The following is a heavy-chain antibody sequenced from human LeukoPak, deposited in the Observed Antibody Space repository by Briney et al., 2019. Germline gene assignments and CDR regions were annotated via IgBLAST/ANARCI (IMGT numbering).Heavy chain of an antibody. Sequence: ASVKVSCKASGYTFTGYYMHWMRQAPGQGLGWMGWINLSNGGTNYAQKFQGRVTMTRDTSISTAYMDLSRLRYDDTAVYYCASWAGGDAPVASFDYWGQGTLVTVSS. CDR3: ASWAGGDAPVASFDY. CDR2: INLSNGGT. J-gene: IGHJ4*02. V-gene: IGHV1-2*02. CDR1: GYTFTGYY. D-gene: IGHD3-10*01.